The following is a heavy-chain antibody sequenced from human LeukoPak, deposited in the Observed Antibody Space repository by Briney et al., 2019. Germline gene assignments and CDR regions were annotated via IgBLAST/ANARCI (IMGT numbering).Heavy chain of an antibody. CDR2: ISGGGDDT. CDR3: AKDSRESSGHFPHYYYYHYGLDV. V-gene: IGHV3-23*01. J-gene: IGHJ6*02. Sequence: PGGSLRLSCAVSGFIFSSSAMSWVRQAPGKGLEWVSAISGGGDDTSYADSARGRFTVSRDNSKNTLYLQMNSLRAEDTAVYYCAKDSRESSGHFPHYYYYHYGLDVWGQGTTVTVSS. CDR1: GFIFSSSA. D-gene: IGHD3-22*01.